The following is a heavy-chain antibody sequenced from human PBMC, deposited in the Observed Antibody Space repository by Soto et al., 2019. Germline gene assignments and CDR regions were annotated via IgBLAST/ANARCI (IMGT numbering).Heavy chain of an antibody. D-gene: IGHD4-4*01. V-gene: IGHV4-59*01. Sequence: QVQLQESGPGLVKPSETLSLTCTVSGGSTSSYYWSWIRQPPGKGLEWIGYIYYSGSTNYNPSLKSRVTISVDTSKNQFSLKLSSVTAADTAVYYCARADYSNYAYFDYWGQGTLVTVSS. CDR3: ARADYSNYAYFDY. CDR1: GGSTSSYY. CDR2: IYYSGST. J-gene: IGHJ4*02.